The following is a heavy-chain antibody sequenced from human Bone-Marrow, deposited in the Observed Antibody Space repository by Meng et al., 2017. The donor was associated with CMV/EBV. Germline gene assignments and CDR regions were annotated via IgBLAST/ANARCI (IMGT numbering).Heavy chain of an antibody. CDR2: IRQDGSEK. J-gene: IGHJ5*02. Sequence: GESLKISCAASGFTFSNAWMSWVRQAPGKGLEWVANIRQDGSEKYYVDSVKGRFTISRDNAKNSLYLQMNSLRAEDTAVYYCARDGSLDPWGQGTLVTVSS. V-gene: IGHV3-7*01. CDR1: GFTFSNAW. CDR3: ARDGSLDP.